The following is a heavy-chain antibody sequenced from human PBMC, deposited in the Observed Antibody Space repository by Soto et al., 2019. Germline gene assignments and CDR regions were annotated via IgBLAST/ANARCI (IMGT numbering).Heavy chain of an antibody. CDR1: GFPFSNYG. V-gene: IGHV3-33*01. D-gene: IGHD3-16*01. CDR3: ARDGDVNTGFGKDY. CDR2: IWYDGGNK. J-gene: IGHJ4*02. Sequence: QVQLVESGGGVVQPGRSLRLSCAASGFPFSNYGMHWVRQAPGKGLEWVSFIWYDGGNKYYAESVKGRFTISRDNSKNTLFLQMNSLRAEDTAVYYCARDGDVNTGFGKDYWGQGTLVTVSS.